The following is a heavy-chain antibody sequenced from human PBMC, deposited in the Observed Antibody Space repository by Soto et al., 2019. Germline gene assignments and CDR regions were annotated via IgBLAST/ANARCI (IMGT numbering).Heavy chain of an antibody. CDR1: GGSISSYY. D-gene: IGHD3-22*01. CDR3: AIVRHYYDSSGYPFDY. V-gene: IGHV4-59*01. J-gene: IGHJ4*01. Sequence: SETLSLTCTVSGGSISSYYWSWIRQPPGKGLEWIGYIYYSGSTNYNPSLKSRVTISVDTSKNQFSLKLSSVTAADTAVYYCAIVRHYYDSSGYPFDYWSQGTLVTVSS. CDR2: IYYSGST.